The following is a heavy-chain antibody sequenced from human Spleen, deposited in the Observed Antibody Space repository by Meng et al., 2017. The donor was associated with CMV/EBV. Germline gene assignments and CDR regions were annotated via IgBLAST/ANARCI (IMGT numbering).Heavy chain of an antibody. CDR1: TFSNAW. Sequence: TFSNAWMNWGRQATGKGLEWVGRIKSKTDGGTTDYAAPVKGRFTISRDDLKNTLYLQMNSLKTEDTAVYYCTTAPEGYCSGGSCGEDYWGQGTLVTVSS. J-gene: IGHJ4*02. D-gene: IGHD2-15*01. CDR2: IKSKTDGGTT. V-gene: IGHV3-15*07. CDR3: TTAPEGYCSGGSCGEDY.